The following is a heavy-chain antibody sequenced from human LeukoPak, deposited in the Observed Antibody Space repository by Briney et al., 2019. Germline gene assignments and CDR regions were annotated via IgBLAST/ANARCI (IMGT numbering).Heavy chain of an antibody. CDR1: GFTFSSYA. CDR2: IADIGGDT. J-gene: IGHJ4*02. D-gene: IGHD2-8*01. Sequence: GGSLRLSCAASGFTFSSYAMSWVRQAPGTGLEWVSLIADIGGDTYYADSVKGRFSISRDNSWNTLYLQMNSLGAEDTAVYYCVKLAGYCTSRTCWYFEYWGQGTLVTVSS. CDR3: VKLAGYCTSRTCWYFEY. V-gene: IGHV3-23*01.